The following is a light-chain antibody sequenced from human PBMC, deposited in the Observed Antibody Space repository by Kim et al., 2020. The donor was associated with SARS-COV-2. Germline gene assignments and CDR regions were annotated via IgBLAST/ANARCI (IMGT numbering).Light chain of an antibody. CDR3: SSFTTRSTLV. CDR2: DVN. J-gene: IGLJ3*02. Sequence: GQSITISCTGTSSNIGSYNYVSWHQQQPGKAPKLMIYDVNKRPSGISSRFSGSKSGSAASLTISGLQAEDEADYYCSSFTTRSTLVFGGGTQLTVL. CDR1: SSNIGSYNY. V-gene: IGLV2-14*03.